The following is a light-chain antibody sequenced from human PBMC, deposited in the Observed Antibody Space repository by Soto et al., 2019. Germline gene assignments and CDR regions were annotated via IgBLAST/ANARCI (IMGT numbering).Light chain of an antibody. Sequence: QSALTQPASVSGSPGQSITISCTGTGRDVGGYNFVSWYQQHPGKAPKLIIYEVNTRPSGVSNRFSGSKSANTASLTISGLQAEDEADYYCSSYTSIVALYWAFGGGTKVTVL. CDR3: SSYTSIVALYWA. J-gene: IGLJ3*02. CDR2: EVN. V-gene: IGLV2-14*01. CDR1: GRDVGGYNF.